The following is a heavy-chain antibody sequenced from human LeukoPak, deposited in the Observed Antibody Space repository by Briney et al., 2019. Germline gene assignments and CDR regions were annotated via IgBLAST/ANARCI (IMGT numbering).Heavy chain of an antibody. J-gene: IGHJ6*03. CDR1: GNSISSGDNY. Sequence: PLQTLSLTCTVSGNSISSGDNYWSWIRQPAGKGLEWIGRIYTSGSTNYNPSLKSRVTISGDTSKNQFSLKLSSVTAADTAVYYCARHRYYYRSGSYYGAPYYMDVWGKGTTVTISS. D-gene: IGHD3-10*01. V-gene: IGHV4-61*02. CDR2: IYTSGST. CDR3: ARHRYYYRSGSYYGAPYYMDV.